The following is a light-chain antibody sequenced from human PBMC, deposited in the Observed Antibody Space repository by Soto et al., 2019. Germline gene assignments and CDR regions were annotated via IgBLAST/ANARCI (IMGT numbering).Light chain of an antibody. CDR2: AAS. V-gene: IGKV1-39*01. Sequence: DIQLTQSPASLSASVGDRVTITCRASQRIINSLNWYQHKPEKAPTLLIYAASSLQSGATSRFSRSGSGADFTLNISSLQPDDFGTYYYQRSYSTPFTFGQGTNLVIK. J-gene: IGKJ2*01. CDR1: QRIINS. CDR3: QRSYSTPFT.